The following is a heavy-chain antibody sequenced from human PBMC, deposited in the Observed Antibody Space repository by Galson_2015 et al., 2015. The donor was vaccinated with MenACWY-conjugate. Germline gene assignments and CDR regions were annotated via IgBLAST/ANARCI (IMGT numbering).Heavy chain of an antibody. Sequence: SVKVSCKASGGTFSSYAISWVRQAPGQGLEWMGGIIPIFGTANYAQKFQGRVTITADEPTSTAYMELSSLRSEDTAVYYCARDRWGPNAFDIWGQGTMVTVSS. D-gene: IGHD4-23*01. CDR3: ARDRWGPNAFDI. V-gene: IGHV1-69*13. CDR2: IIPIFGTA. J-gene: IGHJ3*02. CDR1: GGTFSSYA.